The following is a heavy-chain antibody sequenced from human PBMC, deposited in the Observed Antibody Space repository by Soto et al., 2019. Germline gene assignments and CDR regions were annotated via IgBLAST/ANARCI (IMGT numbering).Heavy chain of an antibody. J-gene: IGHJ4*02. Sequence: GGSLRLSCAASGFTFINYAMTWVRQAPGKGLQWVSGISGRGGTTSYAGSVKGRFTISRDNSKNTLYLKMNSLRAEDTALYYCAREDIKIFGVGTTDYWGQGALVTVSS. V-gene: IGHV3-23*01. CDR2: ISGRGGTT. D-gene: IGHD3-3*01. CDR1: GFTFINYA. CDR3: AREDIKIFGVGTTDY.